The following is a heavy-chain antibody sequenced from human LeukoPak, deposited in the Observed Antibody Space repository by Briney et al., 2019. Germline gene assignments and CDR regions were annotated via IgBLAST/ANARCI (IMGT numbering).Heavy chain of an antibody. CDR1: GFTFSSYV. V-gene: IGHV3-30-3*01. CDR3: AREVWGPEY. D-gene: IGHD1-14*01. Sequence: PGGSLRLSCAASGFTFSSYVMYWVRQAPGKGLEWVAVISYDGSNKYYADSVKGRFTISRDNSKNTLYLQMNSLRAEDTAVYYCAREVWGPEYWGQGTLVTVSS. CDR2: ISYDGSNK. J-gene: IGHJ4*02.